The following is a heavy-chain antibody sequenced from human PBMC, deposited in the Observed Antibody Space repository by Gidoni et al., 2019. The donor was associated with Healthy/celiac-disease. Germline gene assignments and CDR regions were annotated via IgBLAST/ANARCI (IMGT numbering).Heavy chain of an antibody. CDR1: GGSISSSSYY. J-gene: IGHJ4*02. D-gene: IGHD1-7*01. CDR3: ARRKFLKLRPTTFDY. CDR2: IYYSGST. Sequence: QLQLQESGPGLVKPSETLSLTCTVSGGSISSSSYYWGWIRQPPGKGLEWIGSIYYSGSTYYNPSLKSRVTISVDTSKNQLSLKLSSVTAADTAVYYCARRKFLKLRPTTFDYWGQGTLVTVSS. V-gene: IGHV4-39*01.